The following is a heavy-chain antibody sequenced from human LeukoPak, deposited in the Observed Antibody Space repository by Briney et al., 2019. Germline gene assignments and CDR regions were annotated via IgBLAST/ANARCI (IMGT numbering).Heavy chain of an antibody. CDR2: IYTSGST. D-gene: IGHD4-17*01. J-gene: IGHJ4*02. CDR1: GFTVSSNF. Sequence: GSLRLSCAASGFTVSSNFMSWVRQAPGKGLEWIGRIYTSGSTNYNPSLKSRVTMSVDTSKNQFSLKLSSVTAADTAVYYCAAEPIYGDNEIFDYWGQGTLVTVSS. V-gene: IGHV4-4*07. CDR3: AAEPIYGDNEIFDY.